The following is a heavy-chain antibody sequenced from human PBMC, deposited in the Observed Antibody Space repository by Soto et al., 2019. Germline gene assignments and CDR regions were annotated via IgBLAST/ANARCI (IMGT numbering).Heavy chain of an antibody. J-gene: IGHJ6*02. CDR3: ARLLYEGPNYYYYYGMDV. V-gene: IGHV5-51*01. Sequence: LGESLKISCKGSGYSFTSYWIGWVRQMPGKGLGWMGIIYPGDSDTRYSPSFQGQVTISADKSISTAYLQWSSLKASDTAIYYCARLLYEGPNYYYYYGMDVWGQGTTVTVSS. D-gene: IGHD2-8*01. CDR2: IYPGDSDT. CDR1: GYSFTSYW.